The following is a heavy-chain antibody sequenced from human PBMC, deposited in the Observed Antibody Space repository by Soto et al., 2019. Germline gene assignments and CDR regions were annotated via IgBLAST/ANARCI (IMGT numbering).Heavy chain of an antibody. CDR2: IIPIFGTA. V-gene: IGHV1-69*13. CDR1: GGTFSSYA. D-gene: IGHD2-2*01. J-gene: IGHJ2*01. CDR3: ARDPGAQYCSSTSCFNWYFDL. Sequence: GASVKVSCKASGGTFSSYAISWVRQAPGQGLEWMGGIIPIFGTANYAQKFQGRVTITADESTSTAYMELSSLRSEDTAVYYCARDPGAQYCSSTSCFNWYFDLWGRGTLVTVSS.